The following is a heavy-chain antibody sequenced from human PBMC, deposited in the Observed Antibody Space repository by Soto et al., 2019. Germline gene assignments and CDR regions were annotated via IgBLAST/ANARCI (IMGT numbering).Heavy chain of an antibody. J-gene: IGHJ6*02. V-gene: IGHV4-30-2*01. CDR1: GGSISSGGYS. CDR2: IYHSGST. CDR3: ARRRGFPYYYGMDV. Sequence: LSLTCAVSGGSISSGGYSWSWIRQPPGKGLEWIGYIYHSGSTYYNPSLKSRVTISVDRSKNQFSLKLSSVTAADTAVYYCARRRGFPYYYGMDVWGQGTTVTVSS. D-gene: IGHD5-12*01.